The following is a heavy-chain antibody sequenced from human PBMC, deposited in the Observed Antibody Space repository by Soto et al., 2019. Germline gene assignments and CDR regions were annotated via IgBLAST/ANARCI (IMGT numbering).Heavy chain of an antibody. Sequence: GASVKVSCKASGYTFTSYGISWVRQAPGQGLEWMGWISAYNGNTNYAQKLQGRVAMTTDTSTSTAYMELRSLRSDDTAVYYCARAGAYLGSCYGSGSSASWGMDVWGQGTTVTVSS. V-gene: IGHV1-18*01. CDR1: GYTFTSYG. CDR2: ISAYNGNT. J-gene: IGHJ6*02. CDR3: ARAGAYLGSCYGSGSSASWGMDV. D-gene: IGHD3-10*01.